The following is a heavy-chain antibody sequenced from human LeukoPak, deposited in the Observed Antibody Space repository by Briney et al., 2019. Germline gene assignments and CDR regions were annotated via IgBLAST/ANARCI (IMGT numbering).Heavy chain of an antibody. J-gene: IGHJ4*02. V-gene: IGHV4-39*01. CDR1: GGSISSSSYY. D-gene: IGHD1-7*01. CDR3: ARRVELRSYFDY. CDR2: IYYSGST. Sequence: SDTLSLTCTVSGGSISSSSYYWGWLRQPPGTGLEWIGSIYYSGSTYYNPSLNSRVTISVDTSKNQFSLKLSSVTAADTAVYYCARRVELRSYFDYWGQGTLVTVSS.